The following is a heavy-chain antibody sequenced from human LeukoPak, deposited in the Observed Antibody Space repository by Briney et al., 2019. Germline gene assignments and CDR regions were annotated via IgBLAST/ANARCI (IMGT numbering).Heavy chain of an antibody. Sequence: SETLSLTCAVYGGSFSGYYWSWIRQPPGKGLEWIGEINHSGSTNYNPSLKSRVTISVDTSKNQFSLKLSSVTAADTAVYYCARGIRGYDSSGYYPAWGQGTLVTVSS. CDR3: ARGIRGYDSSGYYPA. CDR2: INHSGST. D-gene: IGHD3-22*01. J-gene: IGHJ4*02. V-gene: IGHV4-34*01. CDR1: GGSFSGYY.